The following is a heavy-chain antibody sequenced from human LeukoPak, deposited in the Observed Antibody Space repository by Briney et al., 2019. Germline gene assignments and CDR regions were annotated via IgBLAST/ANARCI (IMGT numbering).Heavy chain of an antibody. CDR3: ARDQNYDFWSGSNWFDP. V-gene: IGHV1-18*01. CDR2: ISAYNGNT. D-gene: IGHD3-3*01. Sequence: ASVKVSCKASGYTFTSYGISWVRQAPGQGLEWMGWISAYNGNTNYAQKLQGRVTMTTDTSTSTAYMELRSLRSDDTAVYYCARDQNYDFWSGSNWFDPWGQGTLVTVSS. J-gene: IGHJ5*02. CDR1: GYTFTSYG.